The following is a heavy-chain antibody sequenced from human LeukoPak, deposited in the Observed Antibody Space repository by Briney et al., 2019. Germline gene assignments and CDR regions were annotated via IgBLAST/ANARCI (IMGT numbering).Heavy chain of an antibody. CDR1: GFTFSSYA. V-gene: IGHV3-23*01. D-gene: IGHD2/OR15-2a*01. CDR3: ARVSILIVPYYAFDI. Sequence: GGSLRLSCAASGFTFSSYAMHWVRQAPGKGLEWVSSISGSGSGGSTYYADSVKGRFTISRDNSKNTLYLQMNSLRAEDTAVYYCARVSILIVPYYAFDIWGQGTMVTVSS. J-gene: IGHJ3*02. CDR2: ISGSGSGGST.